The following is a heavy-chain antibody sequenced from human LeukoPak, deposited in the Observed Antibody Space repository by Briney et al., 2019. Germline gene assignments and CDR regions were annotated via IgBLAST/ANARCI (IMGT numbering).Heavy chain of an antibody. Sequence: SETLSLTCTVSGGSVSSGSYYWSWIRQPPGKGLEWIGYIYYSGSTNYNPSLKSRVTISVDTSKNQFSLKLSSVTAADTAVYYCARSLTMIVVFDYWGQGTLVTVSS. J-gene: IGHJ4*02. V-gene: IGHV4-61*01. D-gene: IGHD3-22*01. CDR3: ARSLTMIVVFDY. CDR2: IYYSGST. CDR1: GGSVSSGSYY.